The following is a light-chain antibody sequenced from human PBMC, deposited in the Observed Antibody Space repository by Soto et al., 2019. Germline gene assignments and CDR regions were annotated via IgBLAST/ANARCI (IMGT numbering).Light chain of an antibody. J-gene: IGLJ2*01. CDR3: CSYPGISPPVV. CDR2: EGS. Sequence: QSALTQPASVSGSPGQSITISCTGTSSDVGSYNLVSWYQQHPGKAPKLMIYEGSKRPSGVSNRFSGSKSGNTASLTISGLQAGDEGDYYCCSYPGISPPVVFGGGTNLTVL. CDR1: SSDVGSYNL. V-gene: IGLV2-23*01.